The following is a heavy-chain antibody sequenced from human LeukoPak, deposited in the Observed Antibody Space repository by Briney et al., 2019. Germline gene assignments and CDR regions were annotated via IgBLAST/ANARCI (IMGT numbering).Heavy chain of an antibody. Sequence: GGSLRLSCAASGFTFSDYYMSWIRQAPGEGLEWVSYISSSGSTIYYADSVKGRFTISRDNAKNSLYLQMNSLRAEDTAVYYCSRRWRTFYYFDYWGQGTLVTVSS. J-gene: IGHJ4*02. V-gene: IGHV3-11*01. D-gene: IGHD4-23*01. CDR3: SRRWRTFYYFDY. CDR1: GFTFSDYY. CDR2: ISSSGSTI.